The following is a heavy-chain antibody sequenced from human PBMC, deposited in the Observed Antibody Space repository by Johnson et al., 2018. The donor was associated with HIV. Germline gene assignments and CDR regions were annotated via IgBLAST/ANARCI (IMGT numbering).Heavy chain of an antibody. CDR2: IGTAGDT. CDR3: ARADGLVGDRAFDI. Sequence: VLLVESGGGLVQPGGSLRLSCAASGFTFSSYDMHWVRQATGKGLEWVSAIGTAGDTYYPGSVKGRFTISRDNAKNSLYLQMNSLRAEDTALYYCARADGLVGDRAFDIWGQGTMVTVSS. CDR1: GFTFSSYD. J-gene: IGHJ3*02. V-gene: IGHV3-13*01. D-gene: IGHD1-26*01.